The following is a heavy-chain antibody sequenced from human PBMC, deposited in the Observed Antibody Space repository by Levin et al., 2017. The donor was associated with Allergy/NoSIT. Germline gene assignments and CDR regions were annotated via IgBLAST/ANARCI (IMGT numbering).Heavy chain of an antibody. CDR1: GFTFSSYG. CDR3: AKVPPTWGFGELAYAFDI. CDR2: ISYDGSNK. D-gene: IGHD3-10*01. J-gene: IGHJ3*02. V-gene: IGHV3-30*18. Sequence: GGSLRLSCAASGFTFSSYGMHWVRQAPGKGLEWVAVISYDGSNKYYADSVKGRFTISRDNSKNTLYLQMNSLRAEDTAVYYCAKVPPTWGFGELAYAFDIWGQGTMVTVSS.